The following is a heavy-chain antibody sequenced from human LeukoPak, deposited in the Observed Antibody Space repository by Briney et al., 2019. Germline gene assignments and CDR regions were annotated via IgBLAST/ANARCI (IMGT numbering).Heavy chain of an antibody. CDR1: GFTFTDYY. V-gene: IGHV3-11*03. D-gene: IGHD3-9*01. Sequence: PGGSLRLSCAASGFTFTDYYMSWIRQAPGKGLEWVSYIGSSSSSTNYADSVKGRFTISRDNSKNTLYLQMNSLRTEDTAVYYCAKAEGYDILTGLDYWGQGTLVTVSS. CDR3: AKAEGYDILTGLDY. J-gene: IGHJ4*02. CDR2: IGSSSSST.